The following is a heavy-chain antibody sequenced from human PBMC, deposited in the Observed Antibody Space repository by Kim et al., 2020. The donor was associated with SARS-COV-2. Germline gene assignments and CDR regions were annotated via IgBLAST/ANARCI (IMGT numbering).Heavy chain of an antibody. CDR2: ISPTGGST. CDR1: RFTFSSYP. CDR3: AKRAAAGKVGYYFDY. J-gene: IGHJ4*02. V-gene: IGHV3-23*01. D-gene: IGHD6-13*01. Sequence: GGSLRLSCAASRFTFSSYPMIWVRQAPGKGLEWVSAISPTGGSTAYTDSVKGRFTISRDNSKSTLYLQMNSLRAEDTAVYYCAKRAAAGKVGYYFDYWGRGTLVTVSS.